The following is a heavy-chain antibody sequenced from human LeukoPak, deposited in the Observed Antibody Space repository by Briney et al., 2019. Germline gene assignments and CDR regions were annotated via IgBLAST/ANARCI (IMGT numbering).Heavy chain of an antibody. CDR2: IWYDGSNK. V-gene: IGHV3-33*01. Sequence: PGGSLRLSCAASGFTFSSYGMHWVRQAPGKGLEWVAVIWYDGSNKYYADSVKGRFTISRDNSKNTLYLQMNSLRAEDTAVYYCARDPDVYSSGWPGWFDPWGQGTLVTVSS. J-gene: IGHJ5*02. CDR1: GFTFSSYG. CDR3: ARDPDVYSSGWPGWFDP. D-gene: IGHD6-19*01.